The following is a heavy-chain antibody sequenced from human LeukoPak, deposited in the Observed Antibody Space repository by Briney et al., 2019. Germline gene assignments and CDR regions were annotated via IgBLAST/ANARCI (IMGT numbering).Heavy chain of an antibody. CDR1: GFTFSSYA. V-gene: IGHV3-23*01. CDR3: AKDLYEFYGSSGYYPTPYDY. CDR2: ISGSGGST. J-gene: IGHJ4*02. D-gene: IGHD3-22*01. Sequence: GGSLRLSCAASGFTFSSYAMSWVRQAPGKGLEWVSAISGSGGSTYYADSVKGRFAISRDNSKNTLYLQMNSLRAEDTAVYYCAKDLYEFYGSSGYYPTPYDYWGQGTLVTVSS.